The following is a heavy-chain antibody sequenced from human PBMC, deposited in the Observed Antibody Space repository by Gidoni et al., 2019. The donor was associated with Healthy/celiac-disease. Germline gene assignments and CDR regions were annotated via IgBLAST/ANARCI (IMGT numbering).Heavy chain of an antibody. CDR2: INSDGSST. Sequence: EVQLVEYGGGLVQPGRSLRLSCAASGFTFSSNWMHWVRQAPGKGLVWVSRINSDGSSTSYADSVKGRFTISRDNAKNTLYLQMNSLRAEDTAVYYCAGDYGDGTFDYWGQGTLVTVSS. V-gene: IGHV3-74*01. D-gene: IGHD4-17*01. CDR3: AGDYGDGTFDY. J-gene: IGHJ4*02. CDR1: GFTFSSNW.